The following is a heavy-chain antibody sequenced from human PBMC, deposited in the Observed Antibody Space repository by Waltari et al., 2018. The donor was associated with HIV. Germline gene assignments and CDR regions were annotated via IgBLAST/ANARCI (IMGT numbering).Heavy chain of an antibody. CDR3: ARGLSWIQLWAFDY. V-gene: IGHV1-3*01. J-gene: IGHJ4*02. CDR2: INAGNGNT. D-gene: IGHD5-18*01. Sequence: HWVRQAPGQRLEWMGWINAGNGNTKYSQKFQGRVTITRDTSASTAYMELSSLGSDDTAVYYCARGLSWIQLWAFDYWGQGTLVTVSS.